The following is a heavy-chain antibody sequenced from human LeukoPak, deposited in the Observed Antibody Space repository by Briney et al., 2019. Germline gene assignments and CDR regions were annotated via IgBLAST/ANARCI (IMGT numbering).Heavy chain of an antibody. V-gene: IGHV3-23*01. J-gene: IGHJ4*02. CDR3: AKQLGYCSDGSCYFPY. D-gene: IGHD2-15*01. Sequence: QPGGSLRLSCAASGFTFSSYWMSWVRQAPGKGLEWVSAISNNGGYTYYADSVQGRFTISRDNSKSTLCLQMNSLRAEDTAVYYCAKQLGYCSDGSCYFPYWGQGTLVTVSS. CDR2: ISNNGGYT. CDR1: GFTFSSYW.